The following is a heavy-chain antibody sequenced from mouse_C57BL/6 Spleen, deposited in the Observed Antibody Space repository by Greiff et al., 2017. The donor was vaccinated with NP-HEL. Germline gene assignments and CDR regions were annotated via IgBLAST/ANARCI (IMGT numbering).Heavy chain of an antibody. J-gene: IGHJ4*01. V-gene: IGHV1-82*01. CDR3: ARGGYYGSSDAMDY. CDR2: IYPGAGDT. Sequence: QVQLKESGPELVKPGASVKISCKASGYAFSSSWMNWVKQRPGKGLEWIGRIYPGAGDTNYNGKFKGKATLTADKSSSTAYMQLSSLTSEDSAVYFCARGGYYGSSDAMDYWGQGTSVTVSS. CDR1: GYAFSSSW. D-gene: IGHD1-1*01.